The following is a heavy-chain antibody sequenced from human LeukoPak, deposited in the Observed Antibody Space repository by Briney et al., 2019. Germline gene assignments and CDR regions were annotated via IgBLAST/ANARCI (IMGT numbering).Heavy chain of an antibody. CDR1: GFTFNTYA. CDR2: ITGDGGHT. Sequence: PGGSLRLSCAASGFTFNTYAMSWVRQAPGKGLEWVSAITGDGGHTYYADSVKGRFTISRDNSKNTLYLQMNSLRAEDTAVYYCARYSSGWYLYYFDYWGQGTLVTVSS. D-gene: IGHD6-19*01. V-gene: IGHV3-23*01. CDR3: ARYSSGWYLYYFDY. J-gene: IGHJ4*02.